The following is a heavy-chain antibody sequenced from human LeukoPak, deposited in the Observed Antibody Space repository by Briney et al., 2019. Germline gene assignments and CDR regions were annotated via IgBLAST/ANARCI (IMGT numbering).Heavy chain of an antibody. CDR3: ARDVTHAFDI. D-gene: IGHD1-14*01. V-gene: IGHV4-31*03. Sequence: SETLSLTCTVSGGSISSGGYYWSWIRQHPGKGLEWIGYIYYSGSTYYNPSLKSRVTISVDTSKNQFSLKLSSVTAADTAVYYCARDVTHAFDIWGQGTMVTASS. CDR2: IYYSGST. J-gene: IGHJ3*02. CDR1: GGSISSGGYY.